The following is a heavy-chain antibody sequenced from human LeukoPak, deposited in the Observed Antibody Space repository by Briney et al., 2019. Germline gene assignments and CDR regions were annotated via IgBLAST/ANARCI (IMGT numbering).Heavy chain of an antibody. J-gene: IGHJ5*02. D-gene: IGHD2-21*01. Sequence: GSLRLSCSTAGFTFSDYSMTWVRQAPGKGLDWVSGITTGGGTTSYADSVKGRFTISRDNSKNTLYLQMNSLRAEDTAVYYCAKDLWCSSWGQGTLVTVSS. V-gene: IGHV3-23*01. CDR1: GFTFSDYS. CDR2: ITTGGGTT. CDR3: AKDLWCSS.